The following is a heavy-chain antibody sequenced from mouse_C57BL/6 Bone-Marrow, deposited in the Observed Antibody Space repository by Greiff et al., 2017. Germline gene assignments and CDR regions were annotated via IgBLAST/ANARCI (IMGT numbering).Heavy chain of an antibody. D-gene: IGHD2-3*01. CDR1: GFSLTSYG. CDR2: IWSGGST. CDR3: ARNGDGYYLAWFAY. Sequence: VQLQQSGPGLVQPSQSLSITCTVSGFSLTSYGVHWVRQSPGKGLEWLGVIWSGGSTDYNAAFISRLSISKDNSESQVFFKMNSLQADDTAIYYCARNGDGYYLAWFAYWGQGTLVTVSA. J-gene: IGHJ3*01. V-gene: IGHV2-2*01.